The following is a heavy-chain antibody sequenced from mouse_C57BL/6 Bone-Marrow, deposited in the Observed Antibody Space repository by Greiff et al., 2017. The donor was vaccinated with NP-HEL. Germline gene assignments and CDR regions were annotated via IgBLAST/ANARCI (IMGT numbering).Heavy chain of an antibody. V-gene: IGHV5-4*03. Sequence: EVKLVESGGGLVKPGGSLKLSCAASGFTFSSYAMSWVRQTPEKRLEWVATISDGGSYTYYPDNVKGRFTISRDNAKNNLYLQMSHLKSEDTAMYYCALLGYFDVWGTGTTVTVSS. CDR1: GFTFSSYA. CDR3: ALLGYFDV. J-gene: IGHJ1*03. CDR2: ISDGGSYT. D-gene: IGHD2-10*01.